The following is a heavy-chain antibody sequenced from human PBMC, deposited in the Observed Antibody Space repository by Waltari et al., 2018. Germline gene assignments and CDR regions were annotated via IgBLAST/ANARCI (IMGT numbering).Heavy chain of an antibody. J-gene: IGHJ6*03. Sequence: QVQLVESGGGVVQPGGSLRLSCAASGFTFSSYGMHWVRQAPGKGLEWVAFIRYDGSNKYYADSVKGRFTISRDNSKNTLYLQMNSLRAEDTAVYYCAKDIAVAGTEYYYYYMDVWGKGTTVTVSS. CDR2: IRYDGSNK. CDR3: AKDIAVAGTEYYYYYMDV. D-gene: IGHD6-19*01. CDR1: GFTFSSYG. V-gene: IGHV3-30*02.